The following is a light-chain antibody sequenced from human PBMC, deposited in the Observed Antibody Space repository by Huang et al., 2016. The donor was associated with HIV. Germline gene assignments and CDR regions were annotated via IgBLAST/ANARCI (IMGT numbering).Light chain of an antibody. CDR1: QTITSY. J-gene: IGKJ1*01. CDR3: QQTYSSPRT. V-gene: IGKV1-39*01. CDR2: AAS. Sequence: DIQMTQSPSSLSASVGARVTITCRASQTITSYLHWYQQKPGKAPQLLIYAASNLQSGVPSRFSGGGSGTDFTLTISSLQPEDFATYYCQQTYSSPRTFGQGTKVDIK.